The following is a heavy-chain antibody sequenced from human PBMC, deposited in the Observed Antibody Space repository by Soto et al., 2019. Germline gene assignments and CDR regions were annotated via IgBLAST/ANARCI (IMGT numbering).Heavy chain of an antibody. V-gene: IGHV3-30-3*01. CDR2: ISYDGANT. J-gene: IGHJ4*02. CDR3: ARERRGGSYEHFDY. Sequence: GGSLRLSCAASGFTFSSYAMHWVRQAPGKGLEWVALISYDGANTYHADSVKGRFTISRVNSRNTLSLQMNSLRADDTAVYYCARERRGGSYEHFDYWGQGTLVTVSS. D-gene: IGHD3-16*01. CDR1: GFTFSSYA.